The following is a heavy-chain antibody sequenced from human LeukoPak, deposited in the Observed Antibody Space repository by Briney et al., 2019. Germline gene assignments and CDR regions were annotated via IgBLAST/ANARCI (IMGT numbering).Heavy chain of an antibody. CDR2: INHSGST. D-gene: IGHD2-21*02. V-gene: IGHV4-34*01. J-gene: IGHJ6*02. CDR1: GGSFSGYY. Sequence: SETLSLTCAVYGGSFSGYYWSWIRQPPGKGLEWIGEINHSGSTNYNPSLKSRVTISVDTAKNQFSLKLNSVTAADTAAYYCARGGMVTRETPDYGMDVWGQGTTVTVSS. CDR3: ARGGMVTRETPDYGMDV.